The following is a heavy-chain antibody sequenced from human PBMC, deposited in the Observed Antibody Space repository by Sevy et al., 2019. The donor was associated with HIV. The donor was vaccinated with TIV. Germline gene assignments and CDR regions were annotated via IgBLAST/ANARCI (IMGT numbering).Heavy chain of an antibody. Sequence: GGSLRLSCVVSGFTFSNYEINWVRQAPGKGLEWLSYISSSGSSIYYADSVKGRFTISRDNAKNSLYLQMSSLRAEDTAVYYSARGRYSYGMGAFDIWGQGTMVTVSS. CDR2: ISSSGSSI. J-gene: IGHJ3*02. D-gene: IGHD5-18*01. CDR3: ARGRYSYGMGAFDI. CDR1: GFTFSNYE. V-gene: IGHV3-48*03.